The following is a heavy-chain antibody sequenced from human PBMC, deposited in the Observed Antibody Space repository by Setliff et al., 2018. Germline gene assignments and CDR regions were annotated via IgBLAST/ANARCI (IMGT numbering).Heavy chain of an antibody. J-gene: IGHJ4*02. V-gene: IGHV1-46*01. CDR2: INTGGGSA. D-gene: IGHD3-16*02. CDR3: ARASTSIDPYDFDY. CDR1: GYTFTSYY. Sequence: GASVKVSCKASGYTFTSYYMYWVRQAPGQGLEWMGTINTGGGSANLVDQFQGRVTMTRDTSTSTVYMELGALKSDDTAVYYCARASTSIDPYDFDYWGQGTLVTV.